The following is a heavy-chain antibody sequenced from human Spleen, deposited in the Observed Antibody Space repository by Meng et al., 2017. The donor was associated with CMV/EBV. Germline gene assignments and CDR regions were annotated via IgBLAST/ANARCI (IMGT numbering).Heavy chain of an antibody. CDR3: ARDQRSSCSSTSCYYYYGMDV. Sequence: GGSLRLSCAASGFTFSSYAMSWVRQAPGKGLEWVSAISGSGGSTYYADSVKGRFTISRDNSKNTLYLQMNSLRTEDTALYYCARDQRSSCSSTSCYYYYGMDVWGQGTTVTVSS. V-gene: IGHV3-23*01. CDR1: GFTFSSYA. J-gene: IGHJ6*02. CDR2: ISGSGGST. D-gene: IGHD2-2*01.